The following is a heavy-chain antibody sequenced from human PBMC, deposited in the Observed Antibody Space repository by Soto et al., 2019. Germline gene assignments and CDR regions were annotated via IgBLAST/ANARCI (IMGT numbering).Heavy chain of an antibody. D-gene: IGHD2-2*01. CDR2: IIPIFGTA. Sequence: SVKVSCKASGGTFSSYAISWVRQAPGQGLEWMGVIIPIFGTANYAQKFQGRVTITADESTSTAYMELSSLRSEDTAVYYCARCPLIVPAAIDQNYYYGMDVWGQGTTVTVSS. CDR1: GGTFSSYA. V-gene: IGHV1-69*13. J-gene: IGHJ6*02. CDR3: ARCPLIVPAAIDQNYYYGMDV.